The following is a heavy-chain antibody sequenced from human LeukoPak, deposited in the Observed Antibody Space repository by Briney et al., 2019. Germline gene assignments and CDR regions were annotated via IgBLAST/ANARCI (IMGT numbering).Heavy chain of an antibody. CDR2: IKQDGSEK. CDR1: GFTFSSYW. CDR3: ARERTGLDY. D-gene: IGHD1-14*01. Sequence: GGSLRLSCAASGFTFSSYWVSWVRQAPGKGLEWVANIKQDGSEKYYVDSVKGRFTISRDNAKNSLYLQMNSLRAEDTAVYYCARERTGLDYWGQGTLVTVSS. V-gene: IGHV3-7*01. J-gene: IGHJ4*02.